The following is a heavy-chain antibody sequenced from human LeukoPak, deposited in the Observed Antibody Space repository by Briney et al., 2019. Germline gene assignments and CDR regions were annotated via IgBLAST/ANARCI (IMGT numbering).Heavy chain of an antibody. D-gene: IGHD3-9*01. V-gene: IGHV4-31*03. Sequence: SQTLSLTCTVSGGSISSGGYYWSWIRQHPGKGLEWIGYIYYSGSTYYNPSLKSRVTISVDTSKNQFSLKLSSVTVADTAVYYCAREGRYFDSGYAFDIWGQGTMVTVSS. CDR1: GGSISSGGYY. CDR3: AREGRYFDSGYAFDI. J-gene: IGHJ3*02. CDR2: IYYSGST.